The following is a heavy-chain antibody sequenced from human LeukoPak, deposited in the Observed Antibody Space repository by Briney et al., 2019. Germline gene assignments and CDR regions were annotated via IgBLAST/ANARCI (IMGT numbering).Heavy chain of an antibody. CDR3: ARGEVAGTDAFDI. CDR1: GGTFSSYA. D-gene: IGHD2-15*01. V-gene: IGHV1-69*05. J-gene: IGHJ3*02. Sequence: SVKVSCKASGGTFSSYAISWVRQAPGQGLEWMGRLIPIFGTANYAQKFQGRVAITTDESTSTAYMELSSLRSEDTAVYYCARGEVAGTDAFDIWGQGTMVTVSS. CDR2: LIPIFGTA.